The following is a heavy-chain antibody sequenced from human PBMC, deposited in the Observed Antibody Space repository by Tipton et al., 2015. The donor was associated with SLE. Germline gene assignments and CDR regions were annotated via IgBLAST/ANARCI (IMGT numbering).Heavy chain of an antibody. D-gene: IGHD7-27*01. J-gene: IGHJ3*01. V-gene: IGHV4-38-2*02. Sequence: TLSLTCTVSRYSISGGSYWGWIRQPPGKGLEWLGSIYHRGSTYYNPSLKSRVTISVDTPNNQFSLKLNSVTAADTAVYYCARLLNWGDGFDFWGQGTRVTVSS. CDR3: ARLLNWGDGFDF. CDR2: IYHRGST. CDR1: RYSISGGSY.